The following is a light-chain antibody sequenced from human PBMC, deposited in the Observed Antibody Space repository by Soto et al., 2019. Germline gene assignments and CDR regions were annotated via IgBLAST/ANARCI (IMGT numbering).Light chain of an antibody. CDR1: QSVSSSY. V-gene: IGKV3-20*01. CDR3: QQYGNSFRT. CDR2: AAS. Sequence: EIVLTQSPGTLSLSPGERATLSCRASQSVSSSYLAWYQQKPGQAPRLLIYAASSRATYIPDRFSGSGSGTDFTLTISRLEPEDLGVYYCQQYGNSFRTFGQGTKVEIK. J-gene: IGKJ1*01.